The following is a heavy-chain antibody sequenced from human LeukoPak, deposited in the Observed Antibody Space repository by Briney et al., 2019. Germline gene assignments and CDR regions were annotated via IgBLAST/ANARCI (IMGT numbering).Heavy chain of an antibody. CDR3: ARNPIAVAGKGFFDY. CDR2: ICYSGST. V-gene: IGHV4-39*01. CDR1: GGSISSSSYY. Sequence: PSETLSLTCTVSGGSISSSSYYWGGLRQPPGKGLEWIGSICYSGSTYDNPSLKSRVTISVDTSQNQFSLKLSSVPAADTAVYYCARNPIAVAGKGFFDYWGQGTLVTVSS. D-gene: IGHD6-19*01. J-gene: IGHJ4*02.